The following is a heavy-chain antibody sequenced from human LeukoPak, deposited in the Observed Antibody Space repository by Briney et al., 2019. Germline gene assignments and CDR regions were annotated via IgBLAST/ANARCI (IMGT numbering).Heavy chain of an antibody. D-gene: IGHD4-17*01. CDR3: ASARHGDYVWDY. CDR1: GYSFTYW. Sequence: GESLKISCKGSGYSFTYWIGWVRQMPGKGLEWMGTIYSGDSHTKYSPSFQGRVTISADNSISTAYLQWSSLEASDTAMYYCASARHGDYVWDYWGQGTLVTVSS. CDR2: IYSGDSHT. J-gene: IGHJ4*02. V-gene: IGHV5-51*01.